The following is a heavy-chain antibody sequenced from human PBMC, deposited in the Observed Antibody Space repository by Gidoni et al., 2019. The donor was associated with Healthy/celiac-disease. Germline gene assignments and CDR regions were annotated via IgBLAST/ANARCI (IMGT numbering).Heavy chain of an antibody. CDR2: ISYDGSKK. CDR1: GFTFSSYA. D-gene: IGHD6-13*01. CDR3: ARESVAAAGSYYYYGMDV. V-gene: IGHV3-30-3*01. Sequence: VQLVESGGGVVQPGRSLRLSCAASGFTFSSYALHWVRQAPGKGLEWVAVISYDGSKKYYADSVKGRFTISRDNSKNTLYLQMNSLRAEDTAVYYCARESVAAAGSYYYYGMDVWGKGTTVTVSS. J-gene: IGHJ6*04.